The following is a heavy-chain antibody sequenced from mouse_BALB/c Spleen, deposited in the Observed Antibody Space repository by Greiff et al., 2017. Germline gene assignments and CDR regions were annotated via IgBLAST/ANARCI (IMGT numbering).Heavy chain of an antibody. CDR1: GYTFTSYW. V-gene: IGHV1-7*01. CDR2: INPSTGYT. J-gene: IGHJ4*01. CDR3: ARHYYGRFLYAMDY. Sequence: QVQLKQSGAELAKPGASVKMSCKASGYTFTSYWMHWVKQRPGQGLEWIGYINPSTGYTEYNQKFKDKATLTADKSSSTAYMQLSSLTSEDSAVYYCARHYYGRFLYAMDYWGQGTSVTVSS. D-gene: IGHD2-1*01.